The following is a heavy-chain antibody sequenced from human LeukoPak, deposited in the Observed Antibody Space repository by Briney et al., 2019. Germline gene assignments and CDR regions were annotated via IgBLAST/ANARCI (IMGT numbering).Heavy chain of an antibody. CDR2: IYTSGST. J-gene: IGHJ6*03. D-gene: IGHD4-11*01. Sequence: PSETLSLTCTVSGGSISSYYWSWIRQPAGKGLEWIGRIYTSGSTNYNPSLKSRVTMSVDTSKNQFSLKLSSVTAADTAVYYCARSTGTTVFSTGVRNYYYYMDVWGKGTTVTVSS. CDR1: GGSISSYY. CDR3: ARSTGTTVFSTGVRNYYYYMDV. V-gene: IGHV4-4*07.